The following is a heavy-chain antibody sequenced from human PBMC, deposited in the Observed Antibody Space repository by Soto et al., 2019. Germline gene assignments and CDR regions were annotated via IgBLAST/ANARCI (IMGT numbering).Heavy chain of an antibody. J-gene: IGHJ4*02. CDR3: AKGGHIDF. Sequence: GGSLRLSCVASGFSFSTYWMSWVRQVPGTGLEWVANIKADGSETHYVDSVRGRFTISRDNAKTSLYLQVNSLRAEDTAVYYCAKGGHIDFCGQGTLVTVSS. D-gene: IGHD3-16*01. CDR1: GFSFSTYW. CDR2: IKADGSET. V-gene: IGHV3-7*03.